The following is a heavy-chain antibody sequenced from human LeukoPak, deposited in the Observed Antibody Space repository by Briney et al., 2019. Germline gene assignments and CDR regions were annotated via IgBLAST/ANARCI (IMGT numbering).Heavy chain of an antibody. J-gene: IGHJ4*02. CDR2: ISSNGGST. CDR1: GFTFSSYA. CDR3: ARGRCTGGSCYSNFEY. D-gene: IGHD2-15*01. Sequence: GGSLRLSCSASGFTFSSYAMHWVRQAPGKGLEYVSAISSNGGSTYYADSVKGRFTISRDNSKNTLYLQMNSLKGEDTAVYYCARGRCTGGSCYSNFEYWGQGTLVTVSS. V-gene: IGHV3-64*04.